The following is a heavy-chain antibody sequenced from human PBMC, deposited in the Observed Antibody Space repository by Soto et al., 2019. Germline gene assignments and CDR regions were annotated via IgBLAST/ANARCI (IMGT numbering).Heavy chain of an antibody. CDR2: VSAYNAHT. D-gene: IGHD6-19*01. CDR1: GYIFTDYG. J-gene: IGHJ5*01. V-gene: IGHV1-18*04. Sequence: QLVQSGGEVKKPGASVRVSCKASGYIFTDYGISWVRQAPGQGLEWTGWVSAYNAHTSYAQRFQDRVKMTIETSTRIAYMALRSLTSDDSAIIYCARDLRWSSGWALDSCGHGTLVTVSS. CDR3: ARDLRWSSGWALDS.